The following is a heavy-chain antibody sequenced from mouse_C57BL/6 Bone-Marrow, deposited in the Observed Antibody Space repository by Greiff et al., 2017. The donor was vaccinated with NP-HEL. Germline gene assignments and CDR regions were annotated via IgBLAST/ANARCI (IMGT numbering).Heavy chain of an antibody. CDR3: ARDPPSYYSNPAY. D-gene: IGHD2-5*01. V-gene: IGHV3-6*01. J-gene: IGHJ3*01. CDR1: GYSITSGYY. CDR2: ISYDGSN. Sequence: EVKVEESGPGLVKPSQSLSLTCSVTGYSITSGYYWNWIRQFPGNKLEWMGYISYDGSNNYNPSLKNRISITRDTSKNQFFLKLNSVTTEDTATYYCARDPPSYYSNPAYWGQGTLVTVSA.